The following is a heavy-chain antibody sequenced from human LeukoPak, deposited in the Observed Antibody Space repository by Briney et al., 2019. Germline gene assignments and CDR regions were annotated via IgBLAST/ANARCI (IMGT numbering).Heavy chain of an antibody. J-gene: IGHJ4*02. CDR1: GFTFSSYG. V-gene: IGHV3-30*18. CDR3: AKEPQKRLPSMGGHNKRPTPGDY. D-gene: IGHD3-16*01. CDR2: ISYDESNK. Sequence: PGGSLRLSCAASGFTFSSYGMHWVRQAPGKGLEWVAVISYDESNKYYADSVKGRFTISRDNSRNTLYLQMNSLRAEDTAVYYRAKEPQKRLPSMGGHNKRPTPGDYWGQGTLVTVSS.